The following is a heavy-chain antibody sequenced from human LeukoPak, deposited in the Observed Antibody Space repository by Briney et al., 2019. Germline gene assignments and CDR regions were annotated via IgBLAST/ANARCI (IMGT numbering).Heavy chain of an antibody. CDR2: ISYDGSNK. CDR3: AKEPLDGEPQFDY. D-gene: IGHD4-17*01. J-gene: IGHJ4*02. Sequence: GSLRLSCAASGFTFSSYGMHWVRQAPGKGLEWVAVISYDGSNKYYADSVKGRFTISRDNSKNTLYLQMNSLRAEDTAVYYCAKEPLDGEPQFDYWGQGTLVTVSS. CDR1: GFTFSSYG. V-gene: IGHV3-30*18.